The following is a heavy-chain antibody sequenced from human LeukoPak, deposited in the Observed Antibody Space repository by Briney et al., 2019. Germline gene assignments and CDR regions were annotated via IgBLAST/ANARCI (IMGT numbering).Heavy chain of an antibody. V-gene: IGHV3-30*02. CDR3: ARNTYYYDSSGYYGGKQYYFDY. CDR1: GFTFSSYG. J-gene: IGHJ4*02. Sequence: GGSLRLSCAASGFTFSSYGMHWVRQAPGKGLEWVAFIRYDGSNKYYADSVKGRFTISRDNSKNTLYLQMNSLRAEDTAVYYCARNTYYYDSSGYYGGKQYYFDYWGQGTLVTVSS. CDR2: IRYDGSNK. D-gene: IGHD3-22*01.